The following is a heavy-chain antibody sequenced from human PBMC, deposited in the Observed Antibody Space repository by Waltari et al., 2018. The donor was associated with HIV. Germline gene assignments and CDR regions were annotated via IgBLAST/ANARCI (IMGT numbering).Heavy chain of an antibody. Sequence: QVQLVESGGGVVQPGRSLRLSCAASGFTFSNNGMHWLRQAPGKGLGVVAVLSYDGRYKYYADAVRGRFTSARDNSKNTLYLQMNNLRAEDTAVYFCARRGVLTYYYTMDVWGQGTTVTVSS. J-gene: IGHJ6*02. D-gene: IGHD3-10*01. CDR2: LSYDGRYK. V-gene: IGHV3-33*05. CDR1: GFTFSNNG. CDR3: ARRGVLTYYYTMDV.